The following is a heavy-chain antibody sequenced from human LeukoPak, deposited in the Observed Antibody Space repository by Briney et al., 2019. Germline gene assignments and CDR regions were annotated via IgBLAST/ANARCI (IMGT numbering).Heavy chain of an antibody. D-gene: IGHD6-13*01. CDR3: ARDPCQQLVLGFWSGWFDP. CDR1: GYTFTSYG. CDR2: ISAYNGNT. V-gene: IGHV1-18*01. Sequence: GASVKVSCKASGYTFTSYGISWVRQAPGQGLEWMGWISAYNGNTNYAQKLQGRVTMTTGTSTSTAYMELRSLRSDDTAVYYCARDPCQQLVLGFWSGWFDPWGQGTLVTVSS. J-gene: IGHJ5*02.